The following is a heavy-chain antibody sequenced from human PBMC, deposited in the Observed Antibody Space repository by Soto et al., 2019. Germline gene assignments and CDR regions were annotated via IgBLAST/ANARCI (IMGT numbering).Heavy chain of an antibody. CDR1: GGTFSSYA. D-gene: IGHD3-22*01. J-gene: IGHJ6*02. CDR3: ARGVGDYDSSGYYYYYYYGMDV. V-gene: IGHV1-69*13. Sequence: SVKVSCKASGGTFSSYAISWVRQAPGQGLEWMGCIIPIFGTANYAEKFQGRVTITADEYTSTAYMELSSLRSEDTAVYYCARGVGDYDSSGYYYYYYYGMDVGGQGTTVTVSS. CDR2: IIPIFGTA.